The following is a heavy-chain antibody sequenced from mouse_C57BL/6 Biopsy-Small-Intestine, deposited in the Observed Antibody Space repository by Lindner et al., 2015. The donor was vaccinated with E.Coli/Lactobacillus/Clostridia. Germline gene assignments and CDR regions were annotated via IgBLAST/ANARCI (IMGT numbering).Heavy chain of an antibody. J-gene: IGHJ4*01. Sequence: VQLQESGPELVKPGASVKIPCKASGYTFTDYNMDWVKQSHGKSLEWIGVINPNYGTTSYNQKFKGKATLTVDQSSSTAYMQLNSLTSEDSAVYYCAREEYGSLYAMDYWGQGTSVTVSS. V-gene: IGHV1-39*01. CDR3: AREEYGSLYAMDY. CDR1: GYTFTDYN. CDR2: INPNYGTT. D-gene: IGHD1-1*01.